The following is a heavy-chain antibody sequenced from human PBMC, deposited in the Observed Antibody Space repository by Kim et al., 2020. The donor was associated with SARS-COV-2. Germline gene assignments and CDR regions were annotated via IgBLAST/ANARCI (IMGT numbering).Heavy chain of an antibody. CDR1: GYTFTSYG. CDR2: ISAYNGNT. J-gene: IGHJ6*02. Sequence: ASVKVSCKASGYTFTSYGISWVRQAPGQGLEWMGWISAYNGNTNYAQKLPGRVTMTTDTSTSTAYMELRSLRSDDTAMYYCARDERFLEWLSPLASNDYYYGMDVWGQGTTVTVSS. CDR3: ARDERFLEWLSPLASNDYYYGMDV. D-gene: IGHD3-3*01. V-gene: IGHV1-18*01.